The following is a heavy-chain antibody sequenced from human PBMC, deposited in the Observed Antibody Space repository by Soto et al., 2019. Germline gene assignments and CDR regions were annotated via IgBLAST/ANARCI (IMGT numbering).Heavy chain of an antibody. D-gene: IGHD3-16*01. J-gene: IGHJ4*02. CDR1: GGSISSIGYY. CDR2: IHSSGST. CDR3: ARVEGDTSKRNFDY. V-gene: IGHV4-31*03. Sequence: SETLSLTCTVSGGSISSIGYYWSWIRQSPGKGLEWVGYIHSSGSTYYSPSLESRIAISVDTSENQFSLKLSSVTAADTAIYYCARVEGDTSKRNFDYWGQGALGTVS.